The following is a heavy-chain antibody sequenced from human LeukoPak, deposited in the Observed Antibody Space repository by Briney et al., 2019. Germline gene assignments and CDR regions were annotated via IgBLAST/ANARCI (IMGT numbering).Heavy chain of an antibody. V-gene: IGHV3-23*01. CDR3: AKQSTARSLGE. Sequence: PGGSLRLSCAASGFPFTFAMSWVRQAPGKGLEWVSSISGSGGDTYYADSVKGRFTISRDNSKNTLYLRMNSLRAEDTAIYYCAKQSTARSLGEGGRGTLVTVSS. CDR2: ISGSGGDT. CDR1: GFPFTFA. D-gene: IGHD6-6*01. J-gene: IGHJ4*02.